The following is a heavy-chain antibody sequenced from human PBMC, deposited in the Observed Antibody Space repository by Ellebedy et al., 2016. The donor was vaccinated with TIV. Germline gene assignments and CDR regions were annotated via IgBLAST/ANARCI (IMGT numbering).Heavy chain of an antibody. J-gene: IGHJ6*02. V-gene: IGHV3-23*01. Sequence: GESLKISCSASRFTFSSYAMSWVRQAPGKGLEWVSAIRGSGGSTYYADSVKGRFTISRDNSKDTLYLQMNSLRAEDTAVYYCVKDRRLRSSTSYGMDVWGQGTTVTVSS. CDR3: VKDRRLRSSTSYGMDV. CDR2: IRGSGGST. CDR1: RFTFSSYA. D-gene: IGHD2-2*01.